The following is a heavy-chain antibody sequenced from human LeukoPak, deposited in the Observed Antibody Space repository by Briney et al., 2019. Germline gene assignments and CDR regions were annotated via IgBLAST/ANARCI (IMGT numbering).Heavy chain of an antibody. CDR2: ISGSGGST. CDR3: AKDAMAVAGTVNWFDP. D-gene: IGHD6-19*01. Sequence: GGSLRLSCAASGFTSSTHAMNWVRQAPGKGLEWVSGISGSGGSTYYADSVKGRFTISRDNSKNTLYLQMITLRAEDTAVYYCAKDAMAVAGTVNWFDPWGQGTLVTVSS. J-gene: IGHJ5*02. CDR1: GFTSSTHA. V-gene: IGHV3-23*01.